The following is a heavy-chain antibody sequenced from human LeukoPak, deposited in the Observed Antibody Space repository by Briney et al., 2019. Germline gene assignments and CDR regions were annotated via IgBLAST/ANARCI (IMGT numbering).Heavy chain of an antibody. Sequence: SVKVSCKASGGTFRSYVVSWVRQAPGQGLEWMGGTIPIFGASKYAQKFQGRVTITTDESTSTAYMELSSLRSEDTAVYYCTRHAGYNWKDAIDYWGQGTLVTVSS. CDR3: TRHAGYNWKDAIDY. J-gene: IGHJ4*02. D-gene: IGHD1-20*01. CDR2: TIPIFGAS. CDR1: GGTFRSYV. V-gene: IGHV1-69*05.